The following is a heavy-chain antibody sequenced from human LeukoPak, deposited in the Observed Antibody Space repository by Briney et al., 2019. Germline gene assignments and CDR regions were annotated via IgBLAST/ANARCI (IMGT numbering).Heavy chain of an antibody. CDR2: IYPGDSET. V-gene: IGHV5-51*01. CDR1: GYRFISYW. CDR3: TRLRWFGDHYYYMDV. J-gene: IGHJ6*03. Sequence: GESLKISCNGSGYRFISYWIAWVRQVPGKDLEYMGIIYPGDSETRYSPSFQGQVTISADKSSSSAYLQWSSLKASDTAMYYCTRLRWFGDHYYYMDVWGKGTTVTVSS. D-gene: IGHD3-10*01.